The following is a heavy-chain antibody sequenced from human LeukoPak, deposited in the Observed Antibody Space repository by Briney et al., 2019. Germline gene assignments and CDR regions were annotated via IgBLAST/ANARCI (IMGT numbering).Heavy chain of an antibody. CDR1: GFTFSSYA. Sequence: PGGSLRLSCAASGFTFSSYAMSWVPQAPGQGLEWVSAINGSGGSTYYADSVKGRFTISRDNSKTTLYLQMNSLRAEDTAVYYCAKESLVVVAVPDAFDIWGQGTMVTVS. CDR2: INGSGGST. J-gene: IGHJ3*02. CDR3: AKESLVVVAVPDAFDI. V-gene: IGHV3-23*01. D-gene: IGHD2-15*01.